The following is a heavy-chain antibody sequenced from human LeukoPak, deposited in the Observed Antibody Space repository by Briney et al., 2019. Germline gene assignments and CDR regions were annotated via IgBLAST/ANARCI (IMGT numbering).Heavy chain of an antibody. CDR1: GYTFTGPY. J-gene: IGHJ4*02. D-gene: IGHD2-8*01. Sequence: ASVKVSCKASGYTFTGPYIHWMGQAPGQGPEWRGWINPNSGGTKYAQKFQGRVTVTRDTSTSTAYMELSGLRTDDTATYYCARVEYCTKGVCINYDLWGQGTLVTVSS. V-gene: IGHV1-2*02. CDR3: ARVEYCTKGVCINYDL. CDR2: INPNSGGT.